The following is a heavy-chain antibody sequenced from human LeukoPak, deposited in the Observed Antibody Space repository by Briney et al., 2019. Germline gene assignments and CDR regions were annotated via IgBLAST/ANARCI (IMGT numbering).Heavy chain of an antibody. CDR1: GFTFSSYS. J-gene: IGHJ4*02. V-gene: IGHV3-21*01. D-gene: IGHD6-13*01. Sequence: PGGSLRLSCVASGFTFSSYSMNWVRQAPGKGLEWVSSISSSSSYIYYADSVKGRFTISRDNAKNSLYLQMNSLRAEDTAIYYCARSGQHLFDFWGQGTLVTVSS. CDR3: ARSGQHLFDF. CDR2: ISSSSSYI.